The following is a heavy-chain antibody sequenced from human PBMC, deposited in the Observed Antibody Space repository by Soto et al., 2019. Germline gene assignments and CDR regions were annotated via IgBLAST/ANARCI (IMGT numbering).Heavy chain of an antibody. CDR2: IHYSGST. CDR1: GGSISSGGYY. J-gene: IGHJ4*02. V-gene: IGHV4-31*03. D-gene: IGHD1-7*01. Sequence: QVQLQESGPGLVKPSQTLSLTCTVSGGSISSGGYYWSWIRQHPGKGLEWIGYIHYSGSTYYNPSLKSRVTISLDTSKNQFFLKLSSVTAADTAEYYCAVTYARWENWNYVVFDYWGQGTLVTVSS. CDR3: AVTYARWENWNYVVFDY.